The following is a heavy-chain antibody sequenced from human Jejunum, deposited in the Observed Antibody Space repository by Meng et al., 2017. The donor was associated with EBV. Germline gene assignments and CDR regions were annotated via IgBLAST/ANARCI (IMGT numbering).Heavy chain of an antibody. V-gene: IGHV3-23*01. CDR2: IRHNGDTT. CDR3: AKTLPGNVVLVGAWYYFDY. J-gene: IGHJ4*02. Sequence: EVQLLESXXGXVXXGGXLRLSGVATGFTFSSYAMNWVRQAPGKGLEWVSAIRHNGDTTFYADSVKGRFTISRDNSKNTLYLQMNSLRAEDTAVYYCAKTLPGNVVLVGAWYYFDYWGQGTLVTVAS. CDR1: GFTFSSYA. D-gene: IGHD6-19*01.